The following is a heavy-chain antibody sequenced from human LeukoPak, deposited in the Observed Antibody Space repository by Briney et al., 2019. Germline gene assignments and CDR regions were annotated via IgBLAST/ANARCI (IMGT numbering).Heavy chain of an antibody. CDR1: GYTFTSYD. Sequence: ASVKVSCKASGYTFTSYDINGVRQATGQGLEWMGWMNTNSGNTGYAQKFRGRGTMTRNTSISTAYMELSSLRSEDTAVYYCARGRRLTGYWGQGTLVTVSS. D-gene: IGHD1-14*01. CDR2: MNTNSGNT. CDR3: ARGRRLTGY. V-gene: IGHV1-8*01. J-gene: IGHJ4*02.